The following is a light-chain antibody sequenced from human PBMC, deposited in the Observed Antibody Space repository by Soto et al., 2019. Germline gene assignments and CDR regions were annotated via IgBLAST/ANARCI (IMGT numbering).Light chain of an antibody. Sequence: QSALTQPPSASGSPGQSVTISCTGTRSDDGGYNYVSWYQQYPGRAPKLMIYEVTKRPSGVPDRFSGSKSGNTASLTVSGLQAEDEADYYCSSYAASNNFYFVFGGGTKLTVL. CDR1: RSDDGGYNY. CDR2: EVT. J-gene: IGLJ3*02. CDR3: SSYAASNNFYFV. V-gene: IGLV2-8*01.